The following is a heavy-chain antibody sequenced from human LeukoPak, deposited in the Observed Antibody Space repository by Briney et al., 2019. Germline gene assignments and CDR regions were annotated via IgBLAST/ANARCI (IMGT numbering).Heavy chain of an antibody. CDR2: IKQDGSEK. CDR3: ARELGGPFDY. Sequence: GGSVTLSCAASGFTFSSYWMSWLRQAPGKGREWVANIKQDGSEKYYVVSVKGRFTISRDNAKNSLYLQMNSLRAEDTAVYYCARELGGPFDYWGQGTLVTVSS. CDR1: GFTFSSYW. J-gene: IGHJ4*02. D-gene: IGHD1-26*01. V-gene: IGHV3-7*01.